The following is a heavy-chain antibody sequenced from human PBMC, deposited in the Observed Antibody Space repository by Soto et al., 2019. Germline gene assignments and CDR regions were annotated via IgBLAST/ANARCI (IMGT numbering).Heavy chain of an antibody. Sequence: QVQLQESGPGLVKPSQTLTLTCTVSGGSISSGRFYWSWIRQHPGKGLEWIGHISDSGSSYYNPSLESRVTISVYTSENQFSLRLSAVTAADTAVYFCARTTFYDIFTAYYSLFDYWGQGTKVTVSS. CDR1: GGSISSGRFY. V-gene: IGHV4-31*03. CDR3: ARTTFYDIFTAYYSLFDY. D-gene: IGHD3-9*01. J-gene: IGHJ4*02. CDR2: ISDSGSS.